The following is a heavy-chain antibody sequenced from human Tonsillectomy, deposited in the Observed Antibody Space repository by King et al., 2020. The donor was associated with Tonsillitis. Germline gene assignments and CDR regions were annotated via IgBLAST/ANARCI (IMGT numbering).Heavy chain of an antibody. J-gene: IGHJ5*02. CDR3: AKDTIWFGELFAGIDP. CDR2: ISYDGSNK. D-gene: IGHD3-10*01. Sequence: VQLVESGGGVVQPGRSLRLSCAASGFTFSSYGMHWVRQAPGKGLEWVAVISYDGSNKYYADSVKGRFTISRDNSKNTLYLQMNSLRAEDTAVYYCAKDTIWFGELFAGIDPWGQGTLVTVSS. V-gene: IGHV3-30*18. CDR1: GFTFSSYG.